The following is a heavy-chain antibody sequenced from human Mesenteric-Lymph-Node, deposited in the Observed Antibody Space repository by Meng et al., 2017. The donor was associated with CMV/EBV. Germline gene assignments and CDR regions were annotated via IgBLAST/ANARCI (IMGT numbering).Heavy chain of an antibody. CDR1: GFTFSSYA. CDR2: IYSGGSST. J-gene: IGHJ5*02. CDR3: AKVDGYNFLDWFDP. V-gene: IGHV3-23*03. D-gene: IGHD5-24*01. Sequence: GGSLRLSCAASGFTFSSYAMGWVRQAPGKGLEWVSVIYSGGSSTYYADSVKGRFTISRDNSKNTLYLQMNSLRAEDTAVYYCAKVDGYNFLDWFDPWGQGTLVTVSS.